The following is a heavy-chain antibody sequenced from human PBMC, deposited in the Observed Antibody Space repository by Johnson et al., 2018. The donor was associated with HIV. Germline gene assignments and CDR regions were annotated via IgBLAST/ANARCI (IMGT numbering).Heavy chain of an antibody. CDR2: ISYDGSNK. Sequence: QVQLVESGGGVVQPGRSLRLSCAASAFTFRSYSMHWVRQAPGKGLEWVAVISYDGSNKYYAASVKGRFTISRDNAKNSLYLQMNSLRAEDMAVYYCARGQGGIQLWFDGFDIWGQGTMVTVSS. D-gene: IGHD5-18*01. V-gene: IGHV3-30-3*01. J-gene: IGHJ3*02. CDR3: ARGQGGIQLWFDGFDI. CDR1: AFTFRSYS.